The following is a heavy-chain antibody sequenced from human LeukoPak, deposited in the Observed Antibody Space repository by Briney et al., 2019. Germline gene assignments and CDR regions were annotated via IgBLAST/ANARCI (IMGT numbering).Heavy chain of an antibody. D-gene: IGHD3-10*01. V-gene: IGHV3-11*01. Sequence: GGSLRLSYAASGFTFSDYYMSWIRQAPGKGLEWVSYISSSGSTIYYADSVKGGFTISRDNAKNSLYLQMNSLRAEDTAVYYCARGAVLLWFGESAGDAFDIWGQGTMVTVSS. CDR2: ISSSGSTI. J-gene: IGHJ3*02. CDR1: GFTFSDYY. CDR3: ARGAVLLWFGESAGDAFDI.